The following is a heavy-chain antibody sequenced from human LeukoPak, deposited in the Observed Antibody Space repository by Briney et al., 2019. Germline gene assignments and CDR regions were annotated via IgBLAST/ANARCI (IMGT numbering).Heavy chain of an antibody. D-gene: IGHD6-6*01. J-gene: IGHJ6*03. Sequence: GGSLRLSCAASGFTFSSYAMHWVRQAPGKGLEWVAVISYDGSNKYYADSVKGRFTISRDNSKNTLYLQMNSLRAEDTAVYYCAKGGSSSSIYYYYYMDVWGKGTTVTVSS. V-gene: IGHV3-30*04. CDR3: AKGGSSSSIYYYYYMDV. CDR1: GFTFSSYA. CDR2: ISYDGSNK.